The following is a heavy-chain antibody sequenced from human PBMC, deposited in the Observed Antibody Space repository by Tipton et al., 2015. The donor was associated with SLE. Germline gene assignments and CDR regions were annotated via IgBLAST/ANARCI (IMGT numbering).Heavy chain of an antibody. CDR1: GFTFSRYW. J-gene: IGHJ4*02. Sequence: SLRLSCVVSGFTFSRYWMSWVRQAPGKGLEWVANINQDGSEKYHVDSVKGRFTISRDHAKNSLDLQMNSLRVQDPAVYYCALQGHPDYWGQGMLVTVSS. V-gene: IGHV3-7*01. CDR2: INQDGSEK. CDR3: ALQGHPDY.